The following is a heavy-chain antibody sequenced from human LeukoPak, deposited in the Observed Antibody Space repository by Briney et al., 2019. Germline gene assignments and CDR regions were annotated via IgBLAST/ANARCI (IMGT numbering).Heavy chain of an antibody. CDR2: IWYDGSNM. Sequence: GGSLRLSCAASGFTFDDYGMHWVRQAPGKGLEWVAIIWYDGSNMYYADSVKGRFTISRDNAKNTLYLQMNSLRAEDTAVYYCARGGREVDFWGQGTLVTVSS. CDR1: GFTFDDYG. V-gene: IGHV3-33*08. CDR3: ARGGREVDF. D-gene: IGHD3-16*01. J-gene: IGHJ4*02.